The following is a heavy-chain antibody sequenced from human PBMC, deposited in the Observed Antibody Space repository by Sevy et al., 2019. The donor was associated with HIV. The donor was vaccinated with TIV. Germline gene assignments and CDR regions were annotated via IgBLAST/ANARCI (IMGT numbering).Heavy chain of an antibody. Sequence: GGSLRLSCAASGFTFSNVWTSWVRQASGKGLEWVGRIQSKSEGGTTDYAAPVKGRFSISRDESSDTLYLQMNSLKTEDTAVYYCITMMRLYGDPNFWYFDLWGRGTLVTVSS. CDR2: IQSKSEGGTT. CDR3: ITMMRLYGDPNFWYFDL. CDR1: GFTFSNVW. D-gene: IGHD4-17*01. J-gene: IGHJ2*01. V-gene: IGHV3-15*01.